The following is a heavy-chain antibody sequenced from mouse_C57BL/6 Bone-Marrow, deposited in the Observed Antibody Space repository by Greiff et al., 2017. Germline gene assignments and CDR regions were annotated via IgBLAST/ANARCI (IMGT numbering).Heavy chain of an antibody. CDR1: GYTFTSYW. D-gene: IGHD1-1*01. Sequence: QVQLQQPGTELVKPGASVKLSCKASGYTFTSYWMHWVKQRPGQGLAWIGNINPSNGGTNYNEKFKSKATLTVDKSSSTAYMQLSSLTSEDSAVYYCARRFITTVVAPWYFDVWGTGTTVTVSS. V-gene: IGHV1-53*01. CDR2: INPSNGGT. CDR3: ARRFITTVVAPWYFDV. J-gene: IGHJ1*03.